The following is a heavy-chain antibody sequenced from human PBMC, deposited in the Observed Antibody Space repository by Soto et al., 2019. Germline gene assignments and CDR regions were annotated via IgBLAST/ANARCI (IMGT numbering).Heavy chain of an antibody. CDR2: ISPYNGNT. CDR1: GYPFTIYC. CDR3: ATRSPAFDY. V-gene: IGHV1-18*01. Sequence: ASVKVSCKTSGYPFTIYCIGWVRQAPGQGLEWMAWISPYNGNTYYAQKFQGRVTMTTDTSTRTAYMELRSLRSDDTAVYYCATRSPAFDYWGQGTLVTVSS. J-gene: IGHJ4*02.